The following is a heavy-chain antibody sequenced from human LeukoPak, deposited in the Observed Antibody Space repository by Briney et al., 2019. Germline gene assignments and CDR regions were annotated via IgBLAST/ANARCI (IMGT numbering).Heavy chain of an antibody. CDR3: AKEGGYCSGSSCYTTSFDY. Sequence: SGGSLRLSCVASGFTFSSYAMSWVRQAPGKGLEWVSAINSGGRTYYADSVKGRFTISRDNSKSTLYLQLNSLRAEDTAVYYCAKEGGYCSGSSCYTTSFDYWGQGTLVTVSS. V-gene: IGHV3-23*01. D-gene: IGHD2-2*02. CDR1: GFTFSSYA. CDR2: INSGGRT. J-gene: IGHJ4*02.